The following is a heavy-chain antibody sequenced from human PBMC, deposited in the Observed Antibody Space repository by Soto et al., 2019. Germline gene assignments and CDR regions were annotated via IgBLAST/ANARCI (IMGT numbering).Heavy chain of an antibody. V-gene: IGHV4-59*01. CDR3: ARAWGGHVEDY. Sequence: SETLSLTCAVSGGSISSYYWSWIRQPPGKGLEWIGYIYYSGSTNYNPSLKSRVTISVDTSKNQFSLKLSSVTAADTAVYYCARAWGGHVEDYWGQGTLVTVSS. CDR2: IYYSGST. CDR1: GGSISSYY. J-gene: IGHJ4*02. D-gene: IGHD3-16*01.